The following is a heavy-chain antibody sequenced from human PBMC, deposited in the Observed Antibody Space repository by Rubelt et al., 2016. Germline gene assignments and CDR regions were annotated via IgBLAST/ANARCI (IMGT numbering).Heavy chain of an antibody. D-gene: IGHD3-22*01. CDR3: TTDRYYYDSSGFPWFDP. CDR1: GFTFSNAW. V-gene: IGHV3-15*01. CDR2: IKSKTDGETT. J-gene: IGHJ5*02. Sequence: SLRLSCAASGFTFSNAWMSWVRQAPGKGLEWVGRIKSKTDGETTDYAAPVKGRFTISRDDSKNTLYLQMNSLKTEDTAVYYCTTDRYYYDSSGFPWFDPWGQGTLVTVSS.